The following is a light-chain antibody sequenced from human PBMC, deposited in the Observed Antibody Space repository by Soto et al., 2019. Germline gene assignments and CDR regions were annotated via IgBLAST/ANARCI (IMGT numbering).Light chain of an antibody. CDR3: QQYGSSPIT. CDR2: GAS. J-gene: IGKJ5*01. Sequence: EIVLTQSPGTLSLSPGERATLSCGASQSVSSSYLGWYQQKLGQAPRLLIYGASSRATGIPDRFSGSGSGTDFTLTISRLEPEDFAVYYCQQYGSSPITFGQGTRLEI. CDR1: QSVSSSY. V-gene: IGKV3-20*01.